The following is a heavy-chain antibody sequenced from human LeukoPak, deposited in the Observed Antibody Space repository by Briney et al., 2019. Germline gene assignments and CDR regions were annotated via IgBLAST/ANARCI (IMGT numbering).Heavy chain of an antibody. V-gene: IGHV1-69*13. CDR1: GYTFTGYY. D-gene: IGHD3-22*01. CDR3: AGADSTAGYPYDP. J-gene: IGHJ5*02. CDR2: IIPIFGTA. Sequence: GASVKVSCKASGYTFTGYYMHWARQAPGQGLEWMGGIIPIFGTANYAQKFQGRVTITADESTSTAYMELSSLRSEDTAVYYCAGADSTAGYPYDPWGQGTLVTVSS.